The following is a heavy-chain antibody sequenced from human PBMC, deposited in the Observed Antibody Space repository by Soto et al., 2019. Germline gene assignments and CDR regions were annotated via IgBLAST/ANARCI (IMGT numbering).Heavy chain of an antibody. Sequence: SETLSLTCTVSGGSISSYYWSWIRQPPGKGLEWIGYIYYSGSTNYNPSLKSRVTISVDTSKNQFSLKLSSVTAADTAVYYCAFGYSSGLYQYFQHWGQGTLVTVSS. V-gene: IGHV4-59*08. CDR1: GGSISSYY. CDR2: IYYSGST. J-gene: IGHJ1*01. D-gene: IGHD6-19*01. CDR3: AFGYSSGLYQYFQH.